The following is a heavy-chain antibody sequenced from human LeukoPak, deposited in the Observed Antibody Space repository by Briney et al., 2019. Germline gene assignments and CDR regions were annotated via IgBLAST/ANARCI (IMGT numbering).Heavy chain of an antibody. Sequence: ASVEVSCKASGYTFTSYDINWVRQATGQGLEWMGWMNPNSGNTGYAQKFQGRVTMTRNTSISTAYMELSSLRSEDTAVYYCARGKGGYEGNWFDPWGQGTLVTVSS. J-gene: IGHJ5*02. CDR1: GYTFTSYD. CDR2: MNPNSGNT. CDR3: ARGKGGYEGNWFDP. V-gene: IGHV1-8*01. D-gene: IGHD5-12*01.